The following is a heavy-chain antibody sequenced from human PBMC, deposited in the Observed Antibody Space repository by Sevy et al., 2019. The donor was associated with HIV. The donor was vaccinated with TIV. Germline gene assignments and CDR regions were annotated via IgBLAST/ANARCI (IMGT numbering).Heavy chain of an antibody. D-gene: IGHD2-2*02. V-gene: IGHV3-11*01. CDR2: ISSSGSTI. Sequence: LSLTCAASGFTFSDYYMSWIRQAPGKGLEWVSYISSSGSTIYYADSVKGRFTISRDNAKNSLYLQMNSLRAEDTAVYYCARWGYCSSTSCYNHVVATIDYWGQGTLVTVSS. CDR1: GFTFSDYY. CDR3: ARWGYCSSTSCYNHVVATIDY. J-gene: IGHJ4*02.